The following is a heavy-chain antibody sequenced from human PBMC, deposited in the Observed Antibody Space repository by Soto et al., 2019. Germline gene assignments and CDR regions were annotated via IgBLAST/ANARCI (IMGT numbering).Heavy chain of an antibody. CDR2: IITIFGTA. Sequence: SVKVSCKASGGTFSSYAISWVRQAPGQGLEWMGGIITIFGTANYAQKFQGRVTITADESTSTAYMELSSLRSEDTAVYYCARDSGSYYPFDYWGQGTLVTVSS. CDR3: ARDSGSYYPFDY. CDR1: GGTFSSYA. D-gene: IGHD1-26*01. J-gene: IGHJ4*02. V-gene: IGHV1-69*13.